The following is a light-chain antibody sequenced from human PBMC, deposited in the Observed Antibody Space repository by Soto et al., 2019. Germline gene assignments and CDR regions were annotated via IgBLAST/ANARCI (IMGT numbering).Light chain of an antibody. CDR3: SSYTSSSTPYWV. CDR2: EVS. CDR1: SSDVGGYNY. J-gene: IGLJ3*02. V-gene: IGLV2-14*01. Sequence: QSALTQPASVSGSPGQSITISCTGTSSDVGGYNYVSWYQQHPGKAPKLMIYEVSNRPSGVSNRFSGSKSGNTAPLTISGLQAEDEADYYCSSYTSSSTPYWVFGGGTKLTVL.